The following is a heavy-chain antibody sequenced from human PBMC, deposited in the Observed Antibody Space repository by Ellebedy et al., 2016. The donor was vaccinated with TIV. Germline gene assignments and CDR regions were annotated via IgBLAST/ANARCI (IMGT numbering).Heavy chain of an antibody. CDR3: AKDQVGGDGRWVFDI. D-gene: IGHD3-16*01. CDR1: GIPFNSYA. V-gene: IGHV3-30-3*01. CDR2: ISYDGSGR. Sequence: GESLKISCAASGIPFNSYAMHWVRQTPGKGLEWVAVISYDGSGRYADSVKGRFTISRDNSKNTVFLQMNSLRAEETAIYFCAKDQVGGDGRWVFDIWGRGTMVTVSS. J-gene: IGHJ3*02.